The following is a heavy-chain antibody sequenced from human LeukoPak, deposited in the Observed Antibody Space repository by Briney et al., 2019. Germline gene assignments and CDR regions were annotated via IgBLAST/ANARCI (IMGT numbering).Heavy chain of an antibody. J-gene: IGHJ5*02. CDR1: GGSISSYY. V-gene: IGHV4-59*01. Sequence: PSETLSLTCPVSGGSISSYYWSWLRQPPPKGLEWIGYVYYSGSTNYNPSLKTRVTISVDTSKNQFSLKLSSVTAANTAVYYCAREGYGEPWGQGTLVTVSS. D-gene: IGHD4-17*01. CDR3: AREGYGEP. CDR2: VYYSGST.